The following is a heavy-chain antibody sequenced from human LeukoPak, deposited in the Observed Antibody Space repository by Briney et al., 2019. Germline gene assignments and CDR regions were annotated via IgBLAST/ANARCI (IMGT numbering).Heavy chain of an antibody. Sequence: RPGGSLRLSCAASGFVFTIYGMNWVRQAPGKGLEWVSSISSSSSYIYYADSVKGRFTISRDNAKNSLYLQMNSLRAEDTAVYYCARVVPHSGSYQFDYWGQGTLVTVSS. CDR2: ISSSSSYI. CDR3: ARVVPHSGSYQFDY. CDR1: GFVFTIYG. D-gene: IGHD1-26*01. V-gene: IGHV3-21*01. J-gene: IGHJ4*02.